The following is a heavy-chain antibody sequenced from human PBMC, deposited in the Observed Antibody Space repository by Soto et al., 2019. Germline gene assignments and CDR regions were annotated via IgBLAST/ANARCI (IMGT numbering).Heavy chain of an antibody. V-gene: IGHV4-59*01. CDR2: IYYGGST. CDR3: ARGLVGWNFDL. D-gene: IGHD2-8*02. Sequence: QVQLQESGPGLVKPSETLSLTCTVSGGSINNYYWSWIRQPPGKGLEWIGYIYYGGSTNYNPSLKSRVTISIDTSRIHFSLTLTSVTAADTAVYYCARGLVGWNFDLWGRGTLVTVSS. J-gene: IGHJ2*01. CDR1: GGSINNYY.